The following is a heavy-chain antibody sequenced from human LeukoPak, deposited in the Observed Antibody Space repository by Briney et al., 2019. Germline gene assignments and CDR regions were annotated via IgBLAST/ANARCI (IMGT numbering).Heavy chain of an antibody. J-gene: IGHJ3*02. CDR3: ARAALHYGDYVDRRAFDI. D-gene: IGHD4-17*01. CDR1: GFTFSSYD. Sequence: PGGSLRLSCAASGFTFSSYDMHWVRQATGKGLEWVSAIGTAGDTYYPGSVKGRFTISRENAKNSLYLQMNSLRAGDTAVYYCARAALHYGDYVDRRAFDIWGQGTMVTVSS. V-gene: IGHV3-13*01. CDR2: IGTAGDT.